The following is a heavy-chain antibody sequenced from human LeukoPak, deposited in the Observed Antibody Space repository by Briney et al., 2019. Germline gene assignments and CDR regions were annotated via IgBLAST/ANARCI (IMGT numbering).Heavy chain of an antibody. Sequence: GGSLRLSCAASGFTVSSNYMSWVRQAPGKGLEWVSVIYSGGSTYYADSVKGRFTISRDNFKNTLYLQMNSLRAEDTAVYYCARDLQWWGAFDIWGQGTMVTVSS. CDR1: GFTVSSNY. J-gene: IGHJ3*02. V-gene: IGHV3-53*01. CDR3: ARDLQWWGAFDI. CDR2: IYSGGST. D-gene: IGHD2-15*01.